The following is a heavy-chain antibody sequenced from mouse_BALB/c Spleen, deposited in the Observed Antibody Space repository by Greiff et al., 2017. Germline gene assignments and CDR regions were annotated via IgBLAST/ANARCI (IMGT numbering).Heavy chain of an antibody. CDR1: GYTFTSYN. CDR2: IYPGNGDT. D-gene: IGHD2-14*01. CDR3: ARGDYRYDAGSDY. J-gene: IGHJ2*01. Sequence: LQQPGAELVKPGASVKMSCKASGYTFTSYNMHWVKQTPGQGLEWIGAIYPGNGDTSYKQKFKGKATLTADKSSSTAYMQLSSLTSEDSAVYYCARGDYRYDAGSDYWGQGTTLTVSS. V-gene: IGHV1-12*01.